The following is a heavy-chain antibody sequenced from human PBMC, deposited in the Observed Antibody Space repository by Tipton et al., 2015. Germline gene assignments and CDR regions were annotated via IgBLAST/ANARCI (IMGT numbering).Heavy chain of an antibody. V-gene: IGHV4-39*01. CDR1: GGSISSSSYY. J-gene: IGHJ5*02. D-gene: IGHD3-3*01. Sequence: TLSLTCTVSGGSISSSSYYWGWIRQPPGKGLEWIGSIYYSGSTYYNPSLKSRVTISVDTSKNQFSLKLSSVTAADTAVYYCARTDYDLWSGYYTGWFDPWGQGTLVTVSS. CDR3: ARTDYDLWSGYYTGWFDP. CDR2: IYYSGST.